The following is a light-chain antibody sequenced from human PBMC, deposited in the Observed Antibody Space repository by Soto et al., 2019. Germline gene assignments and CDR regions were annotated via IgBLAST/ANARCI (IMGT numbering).Light chain of an antibody. Sequence: IVLTQSPDTLSLSPGDRATLSCRAGQSLSSSLLAWYQQKPGQAPRLLIYGASSRATGIPDRFSGSGSGTDFTLTISRLESGDVAVYFCQQYDTSPETFGQGTKVDIK. CDR3: QQYDTSPET. V-gene: IGKV3-20*01. CDR2: GAS. CDR1: QSLSSSL. J-gene: IGKJ1*01.